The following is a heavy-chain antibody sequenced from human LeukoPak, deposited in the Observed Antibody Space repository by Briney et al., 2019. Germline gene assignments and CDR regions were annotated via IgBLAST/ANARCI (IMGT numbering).Heavy chain of an antibody. CDR3: ARVYEVRWFGEPKYYFDY. Sequence: ASVKVSCKASGYTFTSYDINWVRQATGQGLEWMGWMNPNSGNTGYAQKFQGRVTMTRNTSISTAYMELSSLRSEDTAVYYCARVYEVRWFGEPKYYFDYWGQGTLVTVSS. J-gene: IGHJ4*02. V-gene: IGHV1-8*01. CDR2: MNPNSGNT. CDR1: GYTFTSYD. D-gene: IGHD3-10*01.